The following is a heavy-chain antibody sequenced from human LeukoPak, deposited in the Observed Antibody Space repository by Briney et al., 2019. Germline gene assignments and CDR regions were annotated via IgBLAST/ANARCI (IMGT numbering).Heavy chain of an antibody. D-gene: IGHD2-21*01. CDR1: GYSFTSYW. CDR2: IYPADSDT. Sequence: GESLKISCKGSGYSFTSYWIGWVRQMPGKGLEWMGIIYPADSDTRYSPSFQGQVTISTDKSISTAYLQWSSLKASDTAMYYCARLWLYCGGDCYPTSRAFDIWGQGTMVTVSS. CDR3: ARLWLYCGGDCYPTSRAFDI. J-gene: IGHJ3*02. V-gene: IGHV5-51*01.